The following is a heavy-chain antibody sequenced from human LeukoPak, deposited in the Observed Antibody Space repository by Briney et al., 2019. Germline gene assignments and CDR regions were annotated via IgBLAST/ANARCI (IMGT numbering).Heavy chain of an antibody. J-gene: IGHJ4*02. CDR2: INPDSGGT. V-gene: IGHV1-2*06. D-gene: IGHD1-26*01. CDR1: GYTFNGYY. Sequence: GASVKVCCKASGYTFNGYYMLWVRQAPGQGLEWMGRINPDSGGTNYAPKFQGRVTMTRDTSISTAYMELSRLRSDDTAVYYCARESSSTGVDYWGQGTLVTVSS. CDR3: ARESSSTGVDY.